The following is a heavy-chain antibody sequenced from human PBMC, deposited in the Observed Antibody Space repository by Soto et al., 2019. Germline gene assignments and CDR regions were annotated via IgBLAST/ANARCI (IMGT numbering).Heavy chain of an antibody. Sequence: SETLSLTCTVSGGSISSGGYYWSWIRQHPGKGLEWIGYIYYSGSTYYNPSLKSRVTISVDTSKNQFSLKLSSVTAADTAVYYCARGHYDSSGYYYDYWGQGTLVTVSS. D-gene: IGHD3-22*01. J-gene: IGHJ4*02. CDR3: ARGHYDSSGYYYDY. CDR1: GGSISSGGYY. V-gene: IGHV4-31*03. CDR2: IYYSGST.